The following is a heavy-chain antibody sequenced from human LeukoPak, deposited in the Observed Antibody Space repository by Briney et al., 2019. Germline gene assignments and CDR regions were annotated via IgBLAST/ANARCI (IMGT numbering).Heavy chain of an antibody. CDR1: GGTFSSYA. CDR3: ARYCSGGSCYRRAFDI. Sequence: ASVKVSCKASGGTFSSYAISWVRQAPGRGLEWMGRIIPILGIANCAQKFQGRVTITADKSTSTAYMELSSLRSEDTAVYYCARYCSGGSCYRRAFDIWGQGTMVTVSS. J-gene: IGHJ3*02. D-gene: IGHD2-15*01. CDR2: IIPILGIA. V-gene: IGHV1-69*04.